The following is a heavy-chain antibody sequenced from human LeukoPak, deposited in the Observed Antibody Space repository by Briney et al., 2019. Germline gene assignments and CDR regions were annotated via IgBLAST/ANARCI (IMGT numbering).Heavy chain of an antibody. V-gene: IGHV1-69*13. CDR3: AREVPAARFDP. Sequence: SVKDSCKASGGTFTSYAISWVRQAPGQGLEWMGGIIPIFGAANYAQKFQGRVTITGDESTSTAYMVLSSLRSEDTAVYYCAREVPAARFDPWGQGTLVTVSS. CDR1: GGTFTSYA. J-gene: IGHJ5*02. CDR2: IIPIFGAA. D-gene: IGHD2-2*01.